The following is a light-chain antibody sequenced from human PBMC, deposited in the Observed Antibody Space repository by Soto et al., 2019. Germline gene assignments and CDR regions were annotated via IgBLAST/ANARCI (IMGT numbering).Light chain of an antibody. Sequence: QSVLAQPASVSGSPGQSIAISCTGTSSDVGGYNYVSWYQQYPGKAPKLVIYHVSNRPSGVSNRFSGSKSGNSASLTISGLQAEDEADYYCSSYTSTSTYVFGTGTKVTVL. CDR1: SSDVGGYNY. V-gene: IGLV2-14*01. CDR2: HVS. CDR3: SSYTSTSTYV. J-gene: IGLJ1*01.